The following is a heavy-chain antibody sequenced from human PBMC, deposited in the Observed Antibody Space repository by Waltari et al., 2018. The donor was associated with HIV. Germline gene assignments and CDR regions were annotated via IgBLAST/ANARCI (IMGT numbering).Heavy chain of an antibody. CDR2: IYWDDDK. CDR1: GFSLSTSGVG. D-gene: IGHD6-6*01. Sequence: QITLKESGPTLVKPTQTLTLTCTFSGFSLSTSGVGVGWIRQPPGKALEWLALIYWDDDKRYSPSLKSRLTITKDTSKHQVVLTMTNMDPVDTATYYCAHRTDSSSSGPYFDYWGQGTLVTVSS. CDR3: AHRTDSSSSGPYFDY. J-gene: IGHJ4*02. V-gene: IGHV2-5*02.